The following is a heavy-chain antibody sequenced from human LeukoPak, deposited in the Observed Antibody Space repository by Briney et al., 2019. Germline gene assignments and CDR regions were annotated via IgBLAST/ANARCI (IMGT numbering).Heavy chain of an antibody. CDR3: AEESYYYDSSGYSRGAFDI. Sequence: GGSLRLSCAASGFTFSSYWMNWVRQAPGKGLEWVANIKQDGSEKYYVDSVKGRFTISRDNSKNTLYLQMNSLRAEDTAVYYCAEESYYYDSSGYSRGAFDIWGQGTMVTVSS. J-gene: IGHJ3*02. V-gene: IGHV3-7*03. D-gene: IGHD3-22*01. CDR2: IKQDGSEK. CDR1: GFTFSSYW.